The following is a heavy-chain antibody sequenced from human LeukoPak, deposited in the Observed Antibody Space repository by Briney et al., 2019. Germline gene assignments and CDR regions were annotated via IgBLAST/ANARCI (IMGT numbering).Heavy chain of an antibody. J-gene: IGHJ3*02. CDR1: GFTFSSYW. CDR2: INSDGSST. CDR3: ARVGGSNAFDI. V-gene: IGHV3-74*01. D-gene: IGHD1-26*01. Sequence: GGSLRLSCAASGFTFSSYWVHWVRQAPGKGLVWVSPINSDGSSTSYADSVKGRFTISRDNAKNTLSLQMNSLRAEDTAVYYCARVGGSNAFDIWGQGTKVIVSS.